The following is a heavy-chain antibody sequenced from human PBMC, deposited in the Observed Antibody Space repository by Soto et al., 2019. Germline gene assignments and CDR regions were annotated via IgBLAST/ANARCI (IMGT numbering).Heavy chain of an antibody. J-gene: IGHJ6*02. D-gene: IGHD2-2*01. CDR2: IWYDGSNK. V-gene: IGHV3-33*01. CDR3: GRDQVVVVPYGMDV. CDR1: GFTFSSYG. Sequence: QVQLVESGGGVVQPGRSLRLSCAASGFTFSSYGMHWVRQAPGKGLEWVAVIWYDGSNKYYADSVKGRFTISRDNSKNTLYLQMNSLRDEDTAVYYCGRDQVVVVPYGMDVWGQGTTVTVSS.